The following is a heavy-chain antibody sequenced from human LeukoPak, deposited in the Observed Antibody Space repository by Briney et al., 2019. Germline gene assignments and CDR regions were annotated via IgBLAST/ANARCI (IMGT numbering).Heavy chain of an antibody. D-gene: IGHD2-2*01. CDR3: ANFGCSSTSCLDY. J-gene: IGHJ4*02. V-gene: IGHV3-23*01. Sequence: PGGSLRLSCAASGFPFSSYAMSWVRQAPGKGLEWVSAISGSGDSTYYADSVKGRFTISRDNSKNTLYLQMNSLRAEDTAVYYCANFGCSSTSCLDYWGQGTLVTVSS. CDR2: ISGSGDST. CDR1: GFPFSSYA.